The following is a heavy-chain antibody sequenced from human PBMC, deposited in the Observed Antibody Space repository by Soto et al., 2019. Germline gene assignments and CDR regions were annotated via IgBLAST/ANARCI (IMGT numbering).Heavy chain of an antibody. CDR3: ARGGYDFWSGHSYYFDY. Sequence: QVQLVQSGAEVKKPGASVKVSCKASGYTFTSYAMHWVRQAPGQRLEWMGWINAGNGNTKYSQKFQGRVTITRDTSASTAYMELSSLRSEDTAVYYCARGGYDFWSGHSYYFDYWGQGTLVTVSS. CDR2: INAGNGNT. CDR1: GYTFTSYA. J-gene: IGHJ4*02. D-gene: IGHD3-3*01. V-gene: IGHV1-3*01.